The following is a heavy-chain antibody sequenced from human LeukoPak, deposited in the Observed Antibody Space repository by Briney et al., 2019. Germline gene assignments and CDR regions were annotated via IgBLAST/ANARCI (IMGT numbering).Heavy chain of an antibody. Sequence: PVKVSCKASGGTFSSYAISWVRQAPGQGLEWRGGIIPIFGTANYAQKFQGRVTITTDESTSTAYMELSSLRSEDTAVYYCASPGRSRTSEYSSSSGYYYYYMDVWGKGTTVTVSS. D-gene: IGHD6-6*01. CDR1: GGTFSSYA. J-gene: IGHJ6*03. CDR2: IIPIFGTA. CDR3: ASPGRSRTSEYSSSSGYYYYYMDV. V-gene: IGHV1-69*05.